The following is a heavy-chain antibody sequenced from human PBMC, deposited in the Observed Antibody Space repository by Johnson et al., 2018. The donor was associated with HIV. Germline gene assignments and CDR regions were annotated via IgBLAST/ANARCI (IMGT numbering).Heavy chain of an antibody. J-gene: IGHJ3*02. CDR1: GFTFSSYA. V-gene: IGHV3-30-3*01. D-gene: IGHD5-18*01. CDR3: ARELRGGHTDAFDI. Sequence: QVQLVESGGGVVQPGRSLRLSCAGSGFTFSSYAMHWVRQPPGKGLEWVAVISYDGNNKYYADSVKGRFTISRDNAKNSLYLQMNSLRAEDTAVYYCARELRGGHTDAFDIWGQGTMVTVSS. CDR2: ISYDGNNK.